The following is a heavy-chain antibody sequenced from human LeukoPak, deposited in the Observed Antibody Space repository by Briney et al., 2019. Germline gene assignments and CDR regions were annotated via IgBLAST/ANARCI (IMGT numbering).Heavy chain of an antibody. CDR3: AMTLAAGGRGPLDY. J-gene: IGHJ4*02. CDR2: INSDGSST. V-gene: IGHV3-74*01. Sequence: GGSLRLSCVASGFTFSNHWMHWVRQAPGKGLVWVSRINSDGSSTSYADSVKGRFTISRDNAKNTLYLQMNSLRAEDTAVYYCAMTLAAGGRGPLDYWGQGTLVTVSS. D-gene: IGHD6-13*01. CDR1: GFTFSNHW.